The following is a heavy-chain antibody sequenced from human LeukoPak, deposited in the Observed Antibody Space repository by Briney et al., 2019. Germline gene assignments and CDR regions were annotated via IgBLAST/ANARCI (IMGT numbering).Heavy chain of an antibody. CDR1: GYSISSGYY. V-gene: IGHV4-38-2*02. J-gene: IGHJ5*02. D-gene: IGHD6-19*01. CDR3: ARDRLEYSSGWRWFDP. CDR2: IYHSGST. Sequence: SETLSLTCAVSGYSISSGYYWGWIRQPPGKGLEWIGSIYHSGSTYYNPSLKSRVTISVDTSKNQFSLKLSSVTAADTAVYYCARDRLEYSSGWRWFDPWGQGTLVTVSS.